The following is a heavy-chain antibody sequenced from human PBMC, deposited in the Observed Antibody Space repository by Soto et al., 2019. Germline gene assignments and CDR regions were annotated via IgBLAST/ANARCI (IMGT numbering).Heavy chain of an antibody. Sequence: QVQLVQSGAEVKKPGASVKVSCKASGYTFTSYGISWVRQAPGQGLEWMGWISAYNGNTNYAQKLQGRVTMTTDTATSTDYMELRSLSTHDTAVYYCARDLGQQLVDYWGQGPLVTVSS. J-gene: IGHJ4*02. V-gene: IGHV1-18*01. CDR2: ISAYNGNT. CDR1: GYTFTSYG. D-gene: IGHD6-13*01. CDR3: ARDLGQQLVDY.